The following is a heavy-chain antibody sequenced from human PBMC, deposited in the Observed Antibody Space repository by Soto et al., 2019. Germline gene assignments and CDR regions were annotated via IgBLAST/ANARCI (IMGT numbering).Heavy chain of an antibody. CDR3: TKWDGYAYV. Sequence: GGSLRLSCAASGFAFGTYGTTWVRQAPGRGLEWVSGIDANSGKIFYADSVRGRFIISRDNSKSMLYLQMNSLRDEDTAIYYCTKWDGYAYVWGQGPTVTASS. CDR1: GFAFGTYG. D-gene: IGHD2-15*01. CDR2: IDANSGKI. J-gene: IGHJ6*02. V-gene: IGHV3-23*05.